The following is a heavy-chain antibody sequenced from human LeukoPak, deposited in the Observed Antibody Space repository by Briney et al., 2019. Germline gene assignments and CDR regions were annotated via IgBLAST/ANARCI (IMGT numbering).Heavy chain of an antibody. J-gene: IGHJ4*02. CDR2: ISYDGSNK. V-gene: IGHV3-30-3*01. CDR1: GFTFSSYA. Sequence: GGSLRLSCAASGFTFSSYAMHWVRQAPGKGLEWVAVISYDGSNKYYADSVKGRFTISRDNSKNTLYLQMNSLRAEDTAVYYCARGGVVRAEQRLVCYWGQGTLVTVSS. D-gene: IGHD3-10*02. CDR3: ARGGVVRAEQRLVCY.